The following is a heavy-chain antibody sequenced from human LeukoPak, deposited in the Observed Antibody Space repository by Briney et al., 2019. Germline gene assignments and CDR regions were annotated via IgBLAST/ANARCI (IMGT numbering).Heavy chain of an antibody. CDR3: ARVSERYGGINFDY. CDR1: GYTFTNYH. Sequence: ASVKVSCKASGYTFTNYHIHWVRQAPGQGPEWIGIINPSGGSTSYAQRFQGRVSMTRDMSTNTVYMELSSLRSEDTAVYYCARVSERYGGINFDYWGQGTLVTVSS. D-gene: IGHD4-23*01. CDR2: INPSGGST. J-gene: IGHJ4*02. V-gene: IGHV1-46*01.